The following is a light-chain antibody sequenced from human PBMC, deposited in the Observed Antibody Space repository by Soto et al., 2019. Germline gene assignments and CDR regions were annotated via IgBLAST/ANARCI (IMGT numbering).Light chain of an antibody. V-gene: IGKV1-39*01. Sequence: DIQMTQSPSSLSASVGDRVTITCRASQSISNYLNWYQKKPGKAPNLLIYVASSLQSGVPSRFSGSGSWTDFTLTISSLQPEDCATYYCQQSYNTPSTFGQGTMLEIK. CDR1: QSISNY. CDR3: QQSYNTPST. J-gene: IGKJ2*01. CDR2: VAS.